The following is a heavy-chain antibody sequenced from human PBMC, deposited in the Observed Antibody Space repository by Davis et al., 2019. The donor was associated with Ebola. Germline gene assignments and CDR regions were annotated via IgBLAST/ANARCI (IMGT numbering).Heavy chain of an antibody. Sequence: ASVKVSCKASGYTFTGYFIHWVRQAPGQGLEWMGWVNPISGDTNYAESFQGRVTMTRDTSISTVYMELSRLSSDDTAVYYCARDLSYSYYYHYYGMDVWGQGTTVTVSS. CDR1: GYTFTGYF. V-gene: IGHV1-2*02. CDR2: VNPISGDT. J-gene: IGHJ6*02. CDR3: ARDLSYSYYYHYYGMDV. D-gene: IGHD3-10*01.